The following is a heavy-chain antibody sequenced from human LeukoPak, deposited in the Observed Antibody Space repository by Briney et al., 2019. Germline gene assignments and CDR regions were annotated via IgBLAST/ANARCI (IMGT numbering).Heavy chain of an antibody. V-gene: IGHV3-7*01. CDR3: ARWRGGQSEFDL. Sequence: PGGSLRLSCAASGFSFGAYYISWVRQTPEKGLDWVAHISPDGGQEFYVDSVRGRFTISRDNAKNSLYLQMNNLRGEDTAMHFCARWRGGQSEFDLWGQGTLVTVSS. D-gene: IGHD3-16*01. J-gene: IGHJ4*02. CDR1: GFSFGAYY. CDR2: ISPDGGQE.